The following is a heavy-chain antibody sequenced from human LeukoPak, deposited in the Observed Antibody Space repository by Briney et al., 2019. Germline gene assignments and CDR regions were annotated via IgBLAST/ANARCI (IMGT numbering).Heavy chain of an antibody. CDR3: ARDRGGSYSAIDY. CDR2: ISSSSSTI. J-gene: IGHJ4*02. CDR1: GFTFSSYS. V-gene: IGHV3-48*04. D-gene: IGHD1-26*01. Sequence: GGSLRLSCAASGFTFSSYSMNWVRQAPGKGLEWVSFISSSSSTIYYADSVKGRFTISRDNAKNSLYLQMNSLGAEDTAVYYCARDRGGSYSAIDYWGQGTLVTVSS.